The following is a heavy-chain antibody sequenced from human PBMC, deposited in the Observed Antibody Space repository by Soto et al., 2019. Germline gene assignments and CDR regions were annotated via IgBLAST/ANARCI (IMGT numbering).Heavy chain of an antibody. V-gene: IGHV1-3*01. Sequence: ASVKVSCKASGYTFTSYAMHWVRQAPGQRLEWMGWINAGNGNTKYSQKFQGRVTITRDTSASTAYMELSSLRSEDTAVYYCARDGRGYCSSTSCPADYWRQGTLVTVSS. CDR3: ARDGRGYCSSTSCPADY. CDR1: GYTFTSYA. J-gene: IGHJ4*02. CDR2: INAGNGNT. D-gene: IGHD2-2*01.